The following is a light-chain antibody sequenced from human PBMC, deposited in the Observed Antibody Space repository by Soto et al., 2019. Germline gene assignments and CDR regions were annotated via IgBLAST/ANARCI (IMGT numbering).Light chain of an antibody. J-gene: IGKJ4*01. CDR2: AAS. CDR1: QSISSY. Sequence: DIQMTQSPSSLSASVGDRVSITCRASQSISSYLNWYQQKPGKAPKLLIYAASSLQSGVPSRFGGSGSGTDFTLTISSLQPEDFATYYCQQSYSTPLTFGGGTMVDNK. V-gene: IGKV1-39*01. CDR3: QQSYSTPLT.